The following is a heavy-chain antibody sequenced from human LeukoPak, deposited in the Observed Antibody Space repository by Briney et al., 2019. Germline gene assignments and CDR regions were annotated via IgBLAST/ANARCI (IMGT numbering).Heavy chain of an antibody. CDR3: ARVDLPTVTTAHFDY. CDR1: GFTFGSYA. Sequence: SGGSLRGSCAASGFTFGSYAMHWVRQAPGKGLEWVAVISSDGSHKYYADSVKGRFTISRDNSKNTLYLQMNSLRAEDTAVYYCARVDLPTVTTAHFDYWGQGTLATVSS. J-gene: IGHJ4*02. CDR2: ISSDGSHK. D-gene: IGHD4-17*01. V-gene: IGHV3-30*04.